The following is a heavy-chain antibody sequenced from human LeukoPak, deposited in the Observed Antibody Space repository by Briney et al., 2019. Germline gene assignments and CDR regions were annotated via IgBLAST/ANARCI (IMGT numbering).Heavy chain of an antibody. CDR2: ISYDGSNK. J-gene: IGHJ4*02. D-gene: IGHD2-2*01. Sequence: GGSLRLSCAASGFTFSSYGMHWVRQAPGKGLEWVAVISYDGSNKYYADSVKGRFTISRDNSKNTLYLQMNSLRAEDTAVCYCAKLVVDDYFDYWGQGTLVTVSS. CDR3: AKLVVDDYFDY. V-gene: IGHV3-30*18. CDR1: GFTFSSYG.